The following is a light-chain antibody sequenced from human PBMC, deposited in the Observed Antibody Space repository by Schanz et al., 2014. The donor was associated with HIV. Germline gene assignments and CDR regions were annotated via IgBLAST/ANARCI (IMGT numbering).Light chain of an antibody. Sequence: QTVVTQEPSLTVSPGGTVTLTCASSTGAVTSGYYPNWFQQKPGQAPRALIYSTNNKQSWTPARFSGSLLGGKAALTLSGVQPEDEAEYYCLLSYSAARQVVFGGGTKLTVL. CDR1: TGAVTSGYY. J-gene: IGLJ2*01. V-gene: IGLV7-43*01. CDR2: STN. CDR3: LLSYSAARQVV.